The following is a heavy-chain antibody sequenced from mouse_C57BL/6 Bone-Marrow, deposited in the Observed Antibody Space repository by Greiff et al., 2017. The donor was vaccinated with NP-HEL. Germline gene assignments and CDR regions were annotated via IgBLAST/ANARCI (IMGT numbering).Heavy chain of an antibody. D-gene: IGHD2-3*01. V-gene: IGHV14-2*01. CDR3: ARSWLLPLYAMDD. Sequence: VQLKESGAELVKPGASVKLSCTASGFNIKDYYMHWVKQRTEQGLEWIGRIDPEDGETKYAPKFQGKATITADTSSNTAYLQLSSLTSEYTAVYYCARSWLLPLYAMDDWGQGTSVTVSS. J-gene: IGHJ4*01. CDR1: GFNIKDYY. CDR2: IDPEDGET.